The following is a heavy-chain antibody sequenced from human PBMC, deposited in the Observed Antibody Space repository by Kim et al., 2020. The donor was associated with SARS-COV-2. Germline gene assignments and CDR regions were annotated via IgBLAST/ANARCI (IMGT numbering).Heavy chain of an antibody. CDR3: ARDSIAAAGIRSRSYGMDV. CDR1: GYTFTSYG. V-gene: IGHV1-18*01. Sequence: ASVKVSCKASGYTFTSYGISWVRQAPGQGLEWMGWISAYNGNTNYAQKLQGRVTMTTDTSTSTAYMELRSLRSDDTAVYYCARDSIAAAGIRSRSYGMDVWGQGTTVTVSS. J-gene: IGHJ6*02. D-gene: IGHD6-13*01. CDR2: ISAYNGNT.